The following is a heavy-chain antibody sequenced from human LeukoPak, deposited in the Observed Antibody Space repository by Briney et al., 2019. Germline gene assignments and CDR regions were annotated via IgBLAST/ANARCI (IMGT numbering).Heavy chain of an antibody. CDR2: ISSRSSFI. D-gene: IGHD2-2*01. J-gene: IGHJ3*02. Sequence: NPGGSLRLSCAASGFTFSSYSMNWVRQTPGKGLEWVSSISSRSSFIYYADSVKGRFTISRDNAKNSLYLQMNSLRAEDTAVYYCASLGVVVPAAWAFDIWGQGTMVTVSS. CDR3: ASLGVVVPAAWAFDI. CDR1: GFTFSSYS. V-gene: IGHV3-21*01.